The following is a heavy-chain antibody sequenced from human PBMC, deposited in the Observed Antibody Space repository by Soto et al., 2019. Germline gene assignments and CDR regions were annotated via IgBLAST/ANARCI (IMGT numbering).Heavy chain of an antibody. CDR3: AICLTIAYYHCYFLAV. D-gene: IGHD3-9*01. J-gene: IGHJ6*03. Sequence: SQTLSLTCAVYAGSPSGYYWSWIRQPPGKGLEWIGEINHSGSTNYNPSLKSRVTISVDTSKNQFSLKLSSVTAADTAVYYCAICLTIAYYHCYFLAVRGQGTSV. V-gene: IGHV4-34*01. CDR2: INHSGST. CDR1: AGSPSGYY.